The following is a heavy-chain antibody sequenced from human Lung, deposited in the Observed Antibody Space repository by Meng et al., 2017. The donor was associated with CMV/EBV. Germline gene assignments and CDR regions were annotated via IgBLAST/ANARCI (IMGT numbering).Heavy chain of an antibody. CDR2: ISSSSSYI. J-gene: IGHJ6*02. CDR1: GFTFSSYS. Sequence: SCAASGFTFSSYSMNWVRQAPGKGLEWVSSISSSSSYIYYADSVKGRFTISRDNAKNSLYLQMNSLRAEDTAVYYCARDRGGSYDDDYYYGMDVWXQGSXVTVSS. CDR3: ARDRGGSYDDDYYYGMDV. D-gene: IGHD1-26*01. V-gene: IGHV3-21*01.